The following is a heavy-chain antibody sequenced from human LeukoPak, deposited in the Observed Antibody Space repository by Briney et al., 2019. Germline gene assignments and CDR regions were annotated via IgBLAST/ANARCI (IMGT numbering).Heavy chain of an antibody. J-gene: IGHJ5*02. D-gene: IGHD1-14*01. V-gene: IGHV4-39*07. CDR2: IYYSGST. Sequence: PSETLSLTCTVSGGSISSSSYYWGWIRQPPGKGLEWIGSIYYSGSTYYNPSLKSRVTISVDTSKNQFSLKLSSVTAADTAVYYCARAEVRYWFDPWGQGTLVTVSS. CDR1: GGSISSSSYY. CDR3: ARAEVRYWFDP.